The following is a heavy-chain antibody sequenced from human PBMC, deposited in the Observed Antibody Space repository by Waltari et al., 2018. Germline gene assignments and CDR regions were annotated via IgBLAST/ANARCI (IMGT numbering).Heavy chain of an antibody. CDR3: ASKGYSSSWYQADGMDV. Sequence: EVQLLESGGGLVQPGGSLRLSCAASGFTFSSYAMSWGRQAPGKGLEWVSAISGSGGSTYYADSVKGRFTISRDNSKNTLYLQMNSLRAEDTAVYYCASKGYSSSWYQADGMDVWGQGTTVTVSS. V-gene: IGHV3-23*01. J-gene: IGHJ6*02. D-gene: IGHD6-13*01. CDR2: ISGSGGST. CDR1: GFTFSSYA.